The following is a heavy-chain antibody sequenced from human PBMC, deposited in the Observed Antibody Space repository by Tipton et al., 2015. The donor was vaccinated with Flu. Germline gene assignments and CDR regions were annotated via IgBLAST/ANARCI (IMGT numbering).Heavy chain of an antibody. CDR2: ISSSSSYI. D-gene: IGHD1-26*01. CDR3: GGRPFGGSYGRVDY. CDR1: GFTFSSYS. Sequence: GSLRLSCAASGFTFSSYSMNWVRQAPGKGLEWVSSISSSSSYIYYADSVKGRFTISRDNAKNSLYLQMNSLRAEDTAVYYCGGRPFGGSYGRVDYWGQGTLVTVSS. V-gene: IGHV3-21*01. J-gene: IGHJ4*02.